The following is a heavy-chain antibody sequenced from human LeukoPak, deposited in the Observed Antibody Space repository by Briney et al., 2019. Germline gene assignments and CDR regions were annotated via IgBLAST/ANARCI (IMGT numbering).Heavy chain of an antibody. D-gene: IGHD3-22*01. V-gene: IGHV1-69*08. Sequence: SVKVSCKASGYTFTSYYMHWVRQAPGQGLEWLGRIIPILGTTDYAQKFQDRVTITADKSTNTAYMELSSLRSEDTAVYYCARFEAYYDALGGMDVWGQGTTVTVSS. CDR2: IIPILGTT. CDR1: GYTFTSYY. CDR3: ARFEAYYDALGGMDV. J-gene: IGHJ6*02.